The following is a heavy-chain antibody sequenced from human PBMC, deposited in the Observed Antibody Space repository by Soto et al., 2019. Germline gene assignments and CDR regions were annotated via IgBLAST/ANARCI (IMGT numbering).Heavy chain of an antibody. J-gene: IGHJ6*02. D-gene: IGHD6-19*01. CDR2: INHSGST. CDR1: GGSFSGYY. Sequence: QVQLQQWGAGLLKPSETLSLTCAVYGGSFSGYYWSWIRQPPGKGLEWIGEINHSGSTNYNPSLKSLVTISVDTSKNQFSLKLSSVTAADTAVYYCARARWQWLPRGMDVWGQGTTVTVSS. CDR3: ARARWQWLPRGMDV. V-gene: IGHV4-34*01.